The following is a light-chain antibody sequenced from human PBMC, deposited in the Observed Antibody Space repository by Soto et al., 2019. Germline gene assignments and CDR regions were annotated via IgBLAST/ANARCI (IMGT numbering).Light chain of an antibody. Sequence: QSVLTQPASVSGSPGQSITISCTGTSSEVGGYNYVSWYQQHPGKAPKLMIYDVSNRPSGVSNRSSGSKSGNTASLTISGLQAEDEADYYCSSYTSSSTFFGTGTKVTVL. V-gene: IGLV2-14*01. J-gene: IGLJ1*01. CDR1: SSEVGGYNY. CDR3: SSYTSSSTF. CDR2: DVS.